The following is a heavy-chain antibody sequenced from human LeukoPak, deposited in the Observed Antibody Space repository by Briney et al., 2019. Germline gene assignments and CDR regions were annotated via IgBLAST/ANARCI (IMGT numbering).Heavy chain of an antibody. D-gene: IGHD4-11*01. J-gene: IGHJ6*03. CDR2: IYYSGST. CDR1: GGSISSYY. CDR3: ARARKSYSNYDYYYYYMDV. Sequence: SETLSLTCTVSGGSISSYYWSWIRQPPGKGLEWIGYIYYSGSTNYSPSLKSRVTISVDTSKNQFSLKLSSVTAADTAVYYCARARKSYSNYDYYYYYMDVWGKGTTVTVSS. V-gene: IGHV4-59*01.